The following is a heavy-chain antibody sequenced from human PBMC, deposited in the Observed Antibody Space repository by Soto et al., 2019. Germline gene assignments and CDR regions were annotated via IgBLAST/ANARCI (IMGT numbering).Heavy chain of an antibody. D-gene: IGHD6-19*01. V-gene: IGHV4-59*01. CDR3: ARSSSGWFYFDY. Sequence: PSETLSLTCTVSGGSISSYYWSWIRQPPGKGLEWIGYIYYSGTINHNPSLKSRVTISVDTSKNQFSLKLSSVTAADTAVYYCARSSSGWFYFDYWAQGTLVTVSS. CDR2: IYYSGTI. CDR1: GGSISSYY. J-gene: IGHJ4*02.